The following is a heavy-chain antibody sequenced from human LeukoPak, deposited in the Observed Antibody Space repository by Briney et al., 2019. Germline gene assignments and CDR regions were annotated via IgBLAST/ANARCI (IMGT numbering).Heavy chain of an antibody. D-gene: IGHD3-22*01. J-gene: IGHJ3*01. V-gene: IGHV3-33*08. CDR3: ARARYDSSGSHAFDV. CDR2: IWYDGSKK. CDR1: GFMFSSYW. Sequence: GGSLRLSCAASGFMFSSYWMNWVRQAPGKGLEWVAVIWYDGSKKYYADSVKGRFTISRDNSKNTLYLEMNNLRADDTGVYYCARARYDSSGSHAFDVWGQGTMVTVSS.